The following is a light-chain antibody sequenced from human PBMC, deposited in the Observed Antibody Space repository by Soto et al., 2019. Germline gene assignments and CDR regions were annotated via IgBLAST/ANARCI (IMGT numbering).Light chain of an antibody. V-gene: IGKV3-11*01. CDR3: QQRSSWPVT. J-gene: IGKJ4*01. Sequence: EIVLTQAPATLSLSPGERATLSCRASQSVNIYLAWYQQRPGQAPRLLLYDVSNRATGIPARFSGSEAGTDFTLTISSLEPEDFAVYYCQQRSSWPVTFGGGTKVEIK. CDR2: DVS. CDR1: QSVNIY.